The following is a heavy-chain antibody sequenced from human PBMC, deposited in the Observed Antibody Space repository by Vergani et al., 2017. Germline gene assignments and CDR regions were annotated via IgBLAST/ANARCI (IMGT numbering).Heavy chain of an antibody. D-gene: IGHD2-15*01. Sequence: QVQLVESGGGVVQPGRSLRLSCAASGFTFSSYAMHWVCQAPGKGLEWVAVISYDGSNKYYADSVKGRFTISRDNSKNTLYLQMNSLRAEDTAVYYCARSPGYCSGGSCFYYYYYMDVWGKGTTVTVSS. CDR2: ISYDGSNK. CDR1: GFTFSSYA. CDR3: ARSPGYCSGGSCFYYYYYMDV. J-gene: IGHJ6*03. V-gene: IGHV3-30-3*01.